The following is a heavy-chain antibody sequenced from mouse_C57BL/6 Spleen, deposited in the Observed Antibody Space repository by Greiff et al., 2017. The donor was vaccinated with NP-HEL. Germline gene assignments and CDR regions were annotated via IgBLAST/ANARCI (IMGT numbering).Heavy chain of an antibody. Sequence: QVQLQQSGAELVRPGTSVKVSCKAPGYAFTNYLIEWVKQRPGQGLEWIGVINPGSGGTNYNEKFKGKATLTADKSSSTAYMQLSSLTSEDSAVYFCARGDGNYYAMDYWGQGTSVTVSS. D-gene: IGHD2-1*01. CDR2: INPGSGGT. V-gene: IGHV1-54*01. CDR3: ARGDGNYYAMDY. CDR1: GYAFTNYL. J-gene: IGHJ4*01.